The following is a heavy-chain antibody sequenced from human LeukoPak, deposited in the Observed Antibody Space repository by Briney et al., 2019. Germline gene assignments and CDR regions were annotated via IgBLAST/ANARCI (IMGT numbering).Heavy chain of an antibody. CDR1: GFTFSDYA. D-gene: IGHD1-26*01. J-gene: IGHJ4*02. CDR3: ARTGGSQGGNY. V-gene: IGHV3-64*01. Sequence: GGSLRLSCAASGFTFSDYAMHWVRQAPGKELEYVSAISSNGGSIHYANSVKGRFTISRDNSKNTLYLQMNSLRAEDTAVYYCARTGGSQGGNYWGQGTLVTVSS. CDR2: ISSNGGSI.